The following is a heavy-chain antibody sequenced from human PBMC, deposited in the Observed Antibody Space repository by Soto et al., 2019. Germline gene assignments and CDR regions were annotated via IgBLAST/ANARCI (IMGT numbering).Heavy chain of an antibody. D-gene: IGHD2-15*01. CDR3: ARGRCTGYCYRASCYHSLL. J-gene: IGHJ4*02. CDR1: GLSFSGYD. CDR2: ISHSGSA. V-gene: IGHV4-34*01. Sequence: SETLSLTCAVSGLSFSGYDWNWVRQPPGKGLEWIGEISHSGSAIHNPSLKSRVTLSVDTSKNQFSLTLSYVTAADTAMYYCARGRCTGYCYRASCYHSLLWGQAALVTVSS.